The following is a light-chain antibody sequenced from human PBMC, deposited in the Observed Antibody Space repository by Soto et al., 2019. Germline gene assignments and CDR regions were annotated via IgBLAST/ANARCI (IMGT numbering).Light chain of an antibody. CDR3: CSYAGSNTYV. CDR1: SSDVGNYNL. J-gene: IGLJ1*01. Sequence: QSALTQPASVSGSPGQSITISCTGTSSDVGNYNLVSWYQQHPAEAPKFMIYEVTKRPSGVSNRFSGSKSGNTASLTISGLKAEDEADYYCCSYAGSNTYVFGTGTKLTVL. V-gene: IGLV2-23*02. CDR2: EVT.